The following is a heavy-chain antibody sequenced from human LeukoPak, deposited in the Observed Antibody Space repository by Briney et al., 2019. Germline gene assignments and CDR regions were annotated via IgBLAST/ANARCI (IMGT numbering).Heavy chain of an antibody. Sequence: GASVNVSCKASGYTFTGYYMHWVRQAPGQGLEWMGWINPNSGGTNYAQKFQGRVTMTRDTSISTAYMELSRLRSDDTAVYYCARNSIPRYYYYMDVWGKGTTVTVSS. CDR3: ARNSIPRYYYYMDV. CDR1: GYTFTGYY. V-gene: IGHV1-2*02. CDR2: INPNSGGT. D-gene: IGHD2/OR15-2a*01. J-gene: IGHJ6*03.